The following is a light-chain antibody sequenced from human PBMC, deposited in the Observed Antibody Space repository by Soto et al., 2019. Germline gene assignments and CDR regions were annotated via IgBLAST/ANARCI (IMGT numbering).Light chain of an antibody. Sequence: QSVLTQAPSASGTPGQSVTISCSGSDSNIGTNTVNWYQQFPGMAPKLLIYVNFQRSSGVPDRFSASKSGTAASLAISGLQAEDEAHYYCAFWDDGLSGWVFGGGTKLTVL. J-gene: IGLJ2*01. CDR3: AFWDDGLSGWV. CDR1: DSNIGTNT. V-gene: IGLV1-44*01. CDR2: VNF.